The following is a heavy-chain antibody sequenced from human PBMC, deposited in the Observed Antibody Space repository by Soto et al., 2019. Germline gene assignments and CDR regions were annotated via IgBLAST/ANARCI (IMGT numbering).Heavy chain of an antibody. J-gene: IGHJ4*02. D-gene: IGHD3-16*02. CDR2: IDNTYSYI. CDR3: ARGDYDYVWGSYRPFDY. Sequence: EVQLVESGGALVKPGGSLRLSCAASGFTFNTYSMSWVRQAPGKGLEWVSSIDNTYSYIFYADSVKGRFTISRDNAKNSVYLQMSSLRAEDTAVYYCARGDYDYVWGSYRPFDYWGQGTLVTVSS. CDR1: GFTFNTYS. V-gene: IGHV3-21*01.